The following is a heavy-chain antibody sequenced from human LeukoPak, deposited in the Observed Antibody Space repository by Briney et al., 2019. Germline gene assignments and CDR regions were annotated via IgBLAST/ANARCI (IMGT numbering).Heavy chain of an antibody. D-gene: IGHD4-17*01. CDR2: IWYDGRGK. CDR1: GFTFSSYG. Sequence: GGSLRLSCEASGFTFSSYGMHWVRQAPGKGLEWVAVIWYDGRGKNYADSVQGRFTISRDNFKDTLYLQMDSLRAEDTAVYYCARGGRTTWHGMDVWGQGTTVTVSS. CDR3: ARGGRTTWHGMDV. V-gene: IGHV3-33*01. J-gene: IGHJ6*02.